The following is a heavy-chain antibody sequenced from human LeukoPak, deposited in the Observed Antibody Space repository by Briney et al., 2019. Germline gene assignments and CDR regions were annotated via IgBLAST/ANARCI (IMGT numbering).Heavy chain of an antibody. CDR1: GFTFSDYY. Sequence: GGSLRLSCAASGFTFSDYYMSWIRQAPGKGLEWLSYISGSGSTICYAGSMKGRFTISRDNTKNSLYLQMNSLRAEDTAVYYCAKSRIVGNYFDSWGQGTLVTVSS. V-gene: IGHV3-11*01. CDR3: AKSRIVGNYFDS. J-gene: IGHJ4*02. CDR2: ISGSGSTI. D-gene: IGHD1-26*01.